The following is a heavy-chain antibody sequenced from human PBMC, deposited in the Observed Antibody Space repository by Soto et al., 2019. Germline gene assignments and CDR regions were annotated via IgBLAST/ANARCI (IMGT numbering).Heavy chain of an antibody. V-gene: IGHV3-23*01. D-gene: IGHD6-6*01. CDR1: GFTFSSYA. CDR3: AKPLPPWYSSSRGWFDP. J-gene: IGHJ5*02. CDR2: ISGSGGST. Sequence: PGGSLRLSCAASGFTFSSYAMSWVRQAPGKGLEWVSAISGSGGSTYYADSVKGRFTISRDNSKNTLYLQMNSLRAEDTAVYYCAKPLPPWYSSSRGWFDPWGQGTLVTVSS.